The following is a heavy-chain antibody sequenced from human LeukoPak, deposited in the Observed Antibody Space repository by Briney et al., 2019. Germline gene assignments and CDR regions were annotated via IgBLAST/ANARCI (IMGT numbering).Heavy chain of an antibody. J-gene: IGHJ4*02. D-gene: IGHD6-19*01. CDR2: ISAHDGTR. Sequence: GASVKVSCKASGYTFTNYGITWVRQAPGQGLEWMGWISAHDGTRNYALKHEDRVTMTTDTSTSTAYMELRGLGSDDTAVYYCARRSTLYSSGRFYFDYWGQGTLVTVSS. CDR3: ARRSTLYSSGRFYFDY. CDR1: GYTFTNYG. V-gene: IGHV1-18*01.